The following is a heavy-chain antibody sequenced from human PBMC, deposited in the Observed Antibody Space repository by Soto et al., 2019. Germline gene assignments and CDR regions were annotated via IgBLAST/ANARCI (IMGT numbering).Heavy chain of an antibody. Sequence: SETLSLTCTVSGYSISRGSYWAWIRQPPGKGPEWIASIYHGGTTFYNPSLKSRITISVDTSNNQFSLKLTSVTAADTAVYYCARVHVMVVAGSTFDYWGHGTLVTVSS. CDR2: IYHGGTT. V-gene: IGHV4-38-2*02. CDR3: ARVHVMVVAGSTFDY. D-gene: IGHD6-19*01. CDR1: GYSISRGSY. J-gene: IGHJ4*01.